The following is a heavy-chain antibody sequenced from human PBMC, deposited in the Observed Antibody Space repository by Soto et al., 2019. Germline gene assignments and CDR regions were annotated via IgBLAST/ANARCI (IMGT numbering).Heavy chain of an antibody. Sequence: SETLSLTCTVSGYSISRGSYWAWIRQPPGKGPEWIASIYHGGTTFYNPSLKSRITISVDTSNNQFSLKLTSVTAADTAVYYCARVHVMVVAGSTFDYWGHGTLVTVSS. CDR2: IYHGGTT. V-gene: IGHV4-38-2*02. CDR3: ARVHVMVVAGSTFDY. D-gene: IGHD6-19*01. CDR1: GYSISRGSY. J-gene: IGHJ4*01.